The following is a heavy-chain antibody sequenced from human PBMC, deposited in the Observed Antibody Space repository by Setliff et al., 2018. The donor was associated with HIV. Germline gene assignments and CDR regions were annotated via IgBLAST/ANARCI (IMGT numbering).Heavy chain of an antibody. CDR3: ARATTTPIAGMLAPPPDY. V-gene: IGHV4-59*01. J-gene: IGHJ4*02. CDR1: GGSISNYY. CDR2: IYYSGSP. D-gene: IGHD6-13*01. Sequence: PSETLSLTCTVSGGSISNYYWSWIRQPPGKELGWIGYIYYSGSPNYNPSLKSRVTISVDTSKNQFSLNLSSVTAADTAVYYCARATTTPIAGMLAPPPDYWGQGTLVTVSS.